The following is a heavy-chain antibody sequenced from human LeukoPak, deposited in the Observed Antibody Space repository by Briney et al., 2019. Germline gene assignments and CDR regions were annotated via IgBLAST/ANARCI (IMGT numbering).Heavy chain of an antibody. Sequence: GGSLRLSCAASGFTFSSYSMNWVRQAPGKGLEWVSSISSSSSYIYYADSVKGRFTISRDNAKNSLYLQMNSLRAEDTAVYYCAKDRWSGYDYHYFDYWGQGTLVTVSS. D-gene: IGHD5-12*01. V-gene: IGHV3-21*01. CDR3: AKDRWSGYDYHYFDY. J-gene: IGHJ4*02. CDR2: ISSSSSYI. CDR1: GFTFSSYS.